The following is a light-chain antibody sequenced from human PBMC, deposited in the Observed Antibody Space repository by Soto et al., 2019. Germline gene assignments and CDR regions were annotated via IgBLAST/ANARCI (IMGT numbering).Light chain of an antibody. V-gene: IGKV3-11*01. J-gene: IGKJ1*01. CDR2: DAS. CDR1: QSVSSY. Sequence: EIVLKQSPATLSLSPGERATLSCRASQSVSSYLVWYQQRPGQAPRLLIYDASNRATGIPARFSGSGSGTDFTLTISSLEPEDFAVYYCQQRSNWPPWTFGQGTKVEVK. CDR3: QQRSNWPPWT.